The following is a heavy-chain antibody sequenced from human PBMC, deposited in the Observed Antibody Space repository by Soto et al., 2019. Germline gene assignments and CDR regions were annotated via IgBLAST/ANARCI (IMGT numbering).Heavy chain of an antibody. J-gene: IGHJ4*02. V-gene: IGHV1-18*01. CDR1: GYTFSSIG. CDR3: ARDLDGSGSYYTKY. Sequence: ASVKVSCKTSGYTFSSIGISWVRQAPGQGLEWMGWISPHKDDTYYAQRLQGRVTMTTDTSTSTAYMELRSLRSDHTAVYFCARDLDGSGSYYTKYWGQGTLVTVSS. CDR2: ISPHKDDT. D-gene: IGHD3-10*01.